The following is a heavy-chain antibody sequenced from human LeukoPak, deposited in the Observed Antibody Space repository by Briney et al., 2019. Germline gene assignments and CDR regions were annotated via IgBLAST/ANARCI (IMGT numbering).Heavy chain of an antibody. V-gene: IGHV4-59*12. J-gene: IGHJ4*02. CDR3: ARDHKYYYDSSGYYYTSDFDY. D-gene: IGHD3-22*01. CDR2: IYYSGST. Sequence: SETLSLTCTVSGGPISSYYWSWIRQPPGKGLEWIGSIYYSGSTYYNLSLKSRVTISVDTSKNQFSLKLSSVTAADTAVYYCARDHKYYYDSSGYYYTSDFDYWGQGTLVTVSS. CDR1: GGPISSYY.